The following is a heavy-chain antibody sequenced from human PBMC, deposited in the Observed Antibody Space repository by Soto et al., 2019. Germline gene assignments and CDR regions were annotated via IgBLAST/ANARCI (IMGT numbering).Heavy chain of an antibody. J-gene: IGHJ4*02. D-gene: IGHD4-17*01. CDR3: ARSPGGFTVATYFFDY. Sequence: SGPTLVNPTQTLTLTCTFSGFSLSSKGMRVSWIRQPPGKALEWLARIDWDDDKFYSPSLRTRLTISKDTSKVQVVLTMTNVDPKDTATYYCARSPGGFTVATYFFDYWGQGTLVTVSS. CDR2: IDWDDDK. V-gene: IGHV2-70*04. CDR1: GFSLSSKGMR.